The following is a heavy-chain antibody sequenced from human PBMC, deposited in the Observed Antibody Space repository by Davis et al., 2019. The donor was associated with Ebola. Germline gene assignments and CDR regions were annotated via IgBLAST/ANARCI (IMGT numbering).Heavy chain of an antibody. J-gene: IGHJ4*02. CDR3: ARRHYCSSTSCYTGEGYYFDY. CDR2: IYPGDSDT. V-gene: IGHV5-51*01. Sequence: GESLKISCKGSGYSFTSYWIGWVRQMPGKGLEWMGIIYPGDSDTRYSPSFQGQVTISADKSISTAYLQWSSLKASDTAMYYCARRHYCSSTSCYTGEGYYFDYWGQGTLVTVSS. CDR1: GYSFTSYW. D-gene: IGHD2-2*02.